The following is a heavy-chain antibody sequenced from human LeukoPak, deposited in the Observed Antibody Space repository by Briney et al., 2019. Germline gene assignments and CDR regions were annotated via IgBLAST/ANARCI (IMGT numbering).Heavy chain of an antibody. Sequence: GGSLRLSCAASGFRFSSQEMAWVRQAPGKGLEWVSYMSKDGRTIYYADSVKGRFTISRDNTRNSLFLHLNSLRANDTAFYYCARGSFTGFDLYFDSWGQGTLVTVSS. CDR3: ARGSFTGFDLYFDS. CDR2: MSKDGRTI. CDR1: GFRFSSQE. D-gene: IGHD5-12*01. V-gene: IGHV3-48*03. J-gene: IGHJ4*02.